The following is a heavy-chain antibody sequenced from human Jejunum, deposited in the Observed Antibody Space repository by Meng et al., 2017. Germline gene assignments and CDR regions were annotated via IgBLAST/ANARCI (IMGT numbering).Heavy chain of an antibody. Sequence: GPLQASGPGLVRPSETLSLICSVSGGSVSSAGYQWSWIRQPPGKGLEWIGYASTNYNPSLKSRVTISVDTSKNQFSLRLTSVTAADTAVYYCARDHMGSLDYWGQGILVTVSS. J-gene: IGHJ4*02. CDR2: AST. V-gene: IGHV4-61*08. CDR3: ARDHMGSLDY. CDR1: GGSVSSAGYQ. D-gene: IGHD1-26*01.